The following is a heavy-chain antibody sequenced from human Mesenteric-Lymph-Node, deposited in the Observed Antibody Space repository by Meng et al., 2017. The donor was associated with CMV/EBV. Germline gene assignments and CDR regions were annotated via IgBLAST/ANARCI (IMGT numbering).Heavy chain of an antibody. CDR1: GFTFSHYG. Sequence: GESLKISCAASGFTFSHYGMHWVRQAPGKGLQWVACIFNDGSNEDYVDSVRGRFIISRDNSKNTLYLQMNSLRPDDTAVYYCAKYWGEFGSGLGRVDPWGQGILVTVSS. J-gene: IGHJ5*02. CDR2: IFNDGSNE. CDR3: AKYWGEFGSGLGRVDP. D-gene: IGHD3-3*01. V-gene: IGHV3-30*02.